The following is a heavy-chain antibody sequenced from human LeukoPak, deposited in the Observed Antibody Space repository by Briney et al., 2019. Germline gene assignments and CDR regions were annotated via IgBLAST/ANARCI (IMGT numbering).Heavy chain of an antibody. CDR2: IIPIFGTA. V-gene: IGHV1-69*06. CDR3: ARGLSPYYYYYMDV. J-gene: IGHJ6*03. CDR1: GGTFSSYA. Sequence: SVKVSCKASGGTFSSYAISWVRQAPGQGLEWMGGIIPIFGTANYAQKFQGRVTITADTSASTAYMELSSLRSEDMAVYYCARGLSPYYYYYMDVWGKGTTVTVSS.